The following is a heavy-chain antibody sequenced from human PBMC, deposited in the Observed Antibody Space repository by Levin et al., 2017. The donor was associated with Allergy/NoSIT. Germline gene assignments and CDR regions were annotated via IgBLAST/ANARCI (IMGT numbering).Heavy chain of an antibody. Sequence: SVKVSCKASGGTFSSYAISWVRQAPGQGLEWMGGIIPIFGTANYAQKFQGRVTIIADKSTSTAYMELNSLRSEDTAVYFCSRGFDDYVWGFDYWGQGTLVTVSA. CDR3: SRGFDDYVWGFDY. D-gene: IGHD3-16*01. CDR2: IIPIFGTA. CDR1: GGTFSSYA. V-gene: IGHV1-69*06. J-gene: IGHJ4*02.